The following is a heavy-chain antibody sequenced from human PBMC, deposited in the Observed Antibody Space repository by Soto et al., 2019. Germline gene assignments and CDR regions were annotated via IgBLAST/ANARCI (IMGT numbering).Heavy chain of an antibody. J-gene: IGHJ3*02. CDR3: ARDSPNRLGYCSGGSCSDAFDI. Sequence: SETLSLTCTVSGGSVSSGSYYWSWIRQPPGKGLEWIGYIYYSGSTNYNPSLKSRVTISVDTSKNQFSLKLSSVTAAGTAVYYCARDSPNRLGYCSGGSCSDAFDIWGQGTMVTVSS. CDR1: GGSVSSGSYY. D-gene: IGHD2-15*01. V-gene: IGHV4-61*01. CDR2: IYYSGST.